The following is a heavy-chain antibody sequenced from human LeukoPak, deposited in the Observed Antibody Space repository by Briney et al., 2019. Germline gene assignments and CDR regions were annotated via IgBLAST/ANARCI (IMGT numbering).Heavy chain of an antibody. CDR1: GGTFISYA. V-gene: IGHV1-69*04. Sequence: ASVKVSCKASGGTFISYAISWVRQAPGQGLEWVGRIIPIFGIANYAQKFQGRVTITADKSTSTAYMELSSLRSEDTAVYYCASGLKTVTLDYWGQGTLVTVSS. CDR3: ASGLKTVTLDY. J-gene: IGHJ4*02. CDR2: IIPIFGIA. D-gene: IGHD4-17*01.